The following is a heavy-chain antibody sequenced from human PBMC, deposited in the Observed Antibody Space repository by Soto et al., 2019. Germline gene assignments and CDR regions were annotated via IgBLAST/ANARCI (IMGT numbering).Heavy chain of an antibody. CDR2: IIPILGIA. J-gene: IGHJ4*02. CDR3: AREVVVAADDLYFDY. CDR1: GGTFSSYT. D-gene: IGHD2-15*01. V-gene: IGHV1-69*04. Sequence: SVKVSCKASGGTFSSYTISWVRQAPGQGLEWMGRIIPILGIANYAQKFQGRVTITADKSTSTAYMELSSLRSEDTAVYYCAREVVVAADDLYFDYWGQGTLVTVSS.